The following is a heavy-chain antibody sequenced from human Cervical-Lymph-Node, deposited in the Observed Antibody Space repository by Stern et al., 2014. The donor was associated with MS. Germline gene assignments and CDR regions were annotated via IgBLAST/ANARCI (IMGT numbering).Heavy chain of an antibody. CDR3: ARWSVACDY. D-gene: IGHD2-15*01. Sequence: EDQLVESGAELKKPGESLKISCKTSGYNFINYWIAWVRQVPGKGLQWIGIIYPGDSDIRYSPSFQGHVAISVDRSPTTAYLQWSSLKASDTAVYYCARWSVACDYWGQGALITVSS. V-gene: IGHV5-51*03. J-gene: IGHJ4*02. CDR1: GYNFINYW. CDR2: IYPGDSDI.